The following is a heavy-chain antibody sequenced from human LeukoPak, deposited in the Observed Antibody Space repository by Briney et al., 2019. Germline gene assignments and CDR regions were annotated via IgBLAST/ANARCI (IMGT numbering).Heavy chain of an antibody. Sequence: GGSLRLSCAASGFTFSNYWMSWVRQAPGKGLEWVANIRQDGSEKYYVDSAKGRFTISRDNAKNSLYLQMNSLRAEDTAVYYCARAVWIWDYWGQGTLVTVSS. J-gene: IGHJ4*02. CDR2: IRQDGSEK. V-gene: IGHV3-7*03. CDR3: ARAVWIWDY. D-gene: IGHD5-12*01. CDR1: GFTFSNYW.